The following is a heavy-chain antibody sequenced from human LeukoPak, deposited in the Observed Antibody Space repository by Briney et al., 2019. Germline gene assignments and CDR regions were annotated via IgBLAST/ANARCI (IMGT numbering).Heavy chain of an antibody. J-gene: IGHJ4*02. V-gene: IGHV5-51*01. CDR2: IYPGDSDT. CDR3: AREYSSSSVGDY. D-gene: IGHD6-6*01. CDR1: GYSFITYW. Sequence: GESLKISCRGSGYSFITYWIAWVRQMPGKGLEWMGIIYPGDSDTRYSPSFQGQVTISADKSISTAYLQWSSLKASDTAMYYCAREYSSSSVGDYGGKGPLATVPP.